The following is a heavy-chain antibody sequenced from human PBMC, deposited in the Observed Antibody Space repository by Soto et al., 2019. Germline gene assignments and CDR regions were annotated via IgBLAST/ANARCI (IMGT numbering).Heavy chain of an antibody. CDR1: GGSISRSSYS. Sequence: PSETLSLTCTVSGGSISRSSYSWGWIRQPPGKGLEWIGTIYYSGSTYYNPSLKGRVTISVDTSKNQFSLKLSSVTAADTAVYYCATRQGGSYNWFDPWGQGPLVTVYS. V-gene: IGHV4-39*01. CDR2: IYYSGST. J-gene: IGHJ5*02. D-gene: IGHD2-15*01. CDR3: ATRQGGSYNWFDP.